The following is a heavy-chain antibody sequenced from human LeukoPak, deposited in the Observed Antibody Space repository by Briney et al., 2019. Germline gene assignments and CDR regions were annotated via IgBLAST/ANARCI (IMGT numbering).Heavy chain of an antibody. J-gene: IGHJ4*02. V-gene: IGHV3-23*01. Sequence: GGSLRLSCEGSGFTFSNYGMHWVRQAPGKGLEWVSTISGSGGSEYYADSVKGRFTISRDKSKNTLSLEMNSLRAEDAAVYYCAKSRADRYSSLDYWGQGTLVTVSS. CDR2: ISGSGGSE. D-gene: IGHD2-15*01. CDR3: AKSRADRYSSLDY. CDR1: GFTFSNYG.